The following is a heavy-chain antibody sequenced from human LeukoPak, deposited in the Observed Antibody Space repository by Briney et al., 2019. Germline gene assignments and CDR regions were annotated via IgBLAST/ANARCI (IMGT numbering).Heavy chain of an antibody. D-gene: IGHD3-16*01. V-gene: IGHV3-33*03. CDR1: GFTFISYG. J-gene: IGHJ6*02. CDR2: AYDDRDNK. CDR3: ARGGGLDV. Sequence: GGSLRLSCAASGFTFISYGMHWVRQSPGKGLEWVAVAYDDRDNKYHADSVKGRFTISRDNAKNSLYLQMSNLRAEDTAVYFCARGGGLDVWGQGATVTVSS.